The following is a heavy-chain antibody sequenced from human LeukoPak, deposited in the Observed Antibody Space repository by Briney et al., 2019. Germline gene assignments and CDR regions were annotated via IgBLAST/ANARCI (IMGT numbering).Heavy chain of an antibody. CDR1: GYTFSGYY. CDR2: INPNSGGT. V-gene: IGHV1-2*02. Sequence: ASVKVSCKASGYTFSGYYMHWVRQAPGQGLEWMGWINPNSGGTNYAQKFQGRVTMTRDTSISTAYMELCRLRSDATAVYYCARGYYYVSSGSHWFDPWGQGTLVTVSS. J-gene: IGHJ5*02. D-gene: IGHD3-22*01. CDR3: ARGYYYVSSGSHWFDP.